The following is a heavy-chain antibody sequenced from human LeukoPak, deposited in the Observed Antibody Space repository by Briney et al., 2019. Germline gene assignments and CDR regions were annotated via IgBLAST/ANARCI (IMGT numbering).Heavy chain of an antibody. J-gene: IGHJ4*02. Sequence: GGSLRLSCAASGFTFSSYSMNWVRQAPGKGLEWVSSISSSSSSYIYYADSVKVRFTISRDKAKNSLYLQMNSLRAEDTAVYYCARDIYGSGSYYAYWGQGTLVTVSS. V-gene: IGHV3-21*01. CDR1: GFTFSSYS. CDR3: ARDIYGSGSYYAY. CDR2: ISSSSSSYI. D-gene: IGHD3-10*01.